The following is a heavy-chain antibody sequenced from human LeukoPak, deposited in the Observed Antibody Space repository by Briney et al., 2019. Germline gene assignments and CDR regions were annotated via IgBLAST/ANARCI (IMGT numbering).Heavy chain of an antibody. CDR1: GLTFSSAW. D-gene: IGHD2-2*01. J-gene: IGHJ6*03. CDR3: AREAIVVVPAAISSYNYYHMDV. CDR2: KNQDGSET. Sequence: PGGSLRLSCAASGLTFSSAWMSWVRQAPGRGLEWVANKNQDGSETYYVDSVKGRFTISRDNAKNSLYLQMNSLRVEDTAVYYCAREAIVVVPAAISSYNYYHMDVWGKGSTVTVSS. V-gene: IGHV3-7*01.